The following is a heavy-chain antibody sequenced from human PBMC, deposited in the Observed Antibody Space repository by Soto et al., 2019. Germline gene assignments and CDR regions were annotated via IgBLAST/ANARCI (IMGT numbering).Heavy chain of an antibody. Sequence: VGSLRLSCEVSGFTFSTHGMHWVRQAPGKGLEWVAGTSYDGANKYYARSVQGRFTISRENSMKTLYLQMNSLRTEDTAVYYCAKDLSGARWYYDALDVWGQGTTLTVSS. CDR3: AKDLSGARWYYDALDV. CDR2: TSYDGANK. V-gene: IGHV3-30*18. D-gene: IGHD3-3*01. J-gene: IGHJ6*02. CDR1: GFTFSTHG.